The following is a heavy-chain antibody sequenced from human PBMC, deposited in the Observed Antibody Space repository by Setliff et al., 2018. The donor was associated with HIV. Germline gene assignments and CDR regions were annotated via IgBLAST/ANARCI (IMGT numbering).Heavy chain of an antibody. J-gene: IGHJ6*03. CDR3: VGSTIAAAVYYYYYYMDV. CDR1: GGSFRSSRYY. V-gene: IGHV4-39*01. CDR2: IHYGGFF. Sequence: SETLSLTCTVSGGSFRSSRYYWGWIRQPPGKGLEWIGNIHYGGFFWYSPSLKSRVTISVDTSKNQFSLKLSSVTAADTAVYYCVGSTIAAAVYYYYYYMDVWGKGTTVTVSS. D-gene: IGHD6-13*01.